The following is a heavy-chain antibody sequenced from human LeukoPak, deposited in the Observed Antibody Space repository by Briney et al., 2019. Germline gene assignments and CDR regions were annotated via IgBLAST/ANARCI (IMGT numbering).Heavy chain of an antibody. Sequence: ASVKVSCKASGYTFTSYGISWVRQAPGQGLEWMGWISAYNGNTNYAQKLQGRVTMTTDTSTSTAYMELTSLRSDDTAVYYCARGRYCSSTSCSPSFYFDFWGQGTLVTVSS. CDR2: ISAYNGNT. CDR3: ARGRYCSSTSCSPSFYFDF. J-gene: IGHJ4*02. D-gene: IGHD2-2*01. CDR1: GYTFTSYG. V-gene: IGHV1-18*01.